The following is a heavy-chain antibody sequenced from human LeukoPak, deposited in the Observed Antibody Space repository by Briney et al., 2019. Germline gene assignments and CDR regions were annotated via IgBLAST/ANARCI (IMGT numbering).Heavy chain of an antibody. CDR2: IKEDGSDK. V-gene: IGHV3-7*05. CDR1: GFTFSSYW. CDR3: ARGGGTFLS. J-gene: IGHJ4*02. Sequence: GGSLRLSCAASGFTFSSYWMSWVRQAPGEGLEAVANIKEDGSDKNYVDSVKGRFTISRDNAKNSLYLQMDSLRVEDTAMYYCARGGGTFLSWGQGTLVTVSS. D-gene: IGHD2/OR15-2a*01.